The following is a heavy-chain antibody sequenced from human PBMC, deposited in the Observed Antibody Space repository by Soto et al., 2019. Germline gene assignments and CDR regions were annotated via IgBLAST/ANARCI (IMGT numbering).Heavy chain of an antibody. V-gene: IGHV4-31*03. D-gene: IGHD3-9*01. CDR3: AREYYDILTGYRYFDY. CDR1: GGSISSGGYY. CDR2: IYYSGST. Sequence: PSETLSLTCTVSGGSISSGGYYWSWIRQHPGKGLEWIGYIYYSGSTYYNPSLKSRVTISVDTSKNQFSLKLSSVTAADTAVYYCAREYYDILTGYRYFDYWGQGTLVTVSS. J-gene: IGHJ4*02.